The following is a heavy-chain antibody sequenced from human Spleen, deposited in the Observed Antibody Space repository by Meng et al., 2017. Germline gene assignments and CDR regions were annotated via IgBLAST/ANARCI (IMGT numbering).Heavy chain of an antibody. J-gene: IGHJ4*02. CDR2: VFYTGST. Sequence: QVQLQESGPGLVKPSETLSLPCPVSGDSISGYFWSWIRQPPGKGLEWIGYVFYTGSTKYNPSLKSRIALSIDTSKTHFSLKLSSVTAADTAVYYCARHPLAYQLLSTVFDYWGQGTLVTVSS. CDR1: GDSISGYF. CDR3: ARHPLAYQLLSTVFDY. V-gene: IGHV4-59*08. D-gene: IGHD2-2*01.